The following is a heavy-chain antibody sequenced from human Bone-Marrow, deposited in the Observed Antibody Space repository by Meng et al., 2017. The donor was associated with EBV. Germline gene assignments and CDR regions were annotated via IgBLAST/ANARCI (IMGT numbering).Heavy chain of an antibody. V-gene: IGHV1-3*01. Sequence: QVLPSGAEVKKPGASVKVSCEASGYTFTSYAMHWVRQAPGQRLEWMGWINVGNGDTKYSQKFHGRVTITRDTSATTAYMELSSLTSEDTAVYYCARDSTGDSRRFDPWGQGTLVTVSS. CDR2: INVGNGDT. J-gene: IGHJ5*02. CDR3: ARDSTGDSRRFDP. CDR1: GYTFTSYA. D-gene: IGHD3-22*01.